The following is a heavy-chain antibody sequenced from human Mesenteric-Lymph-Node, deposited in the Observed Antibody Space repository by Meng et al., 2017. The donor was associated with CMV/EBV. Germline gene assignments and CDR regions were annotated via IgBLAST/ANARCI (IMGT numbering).Heavy chain of an antibody. CDR2: IIPILGVA. D-gene: IGHD2/OR15-2a*01. Sequence: FSRSTVSWVRQAPGQGLEWMGSIIPILGVAKYAEKFKGRITISAVMARTTSYMELSNLNSEDTAVYYCARDGQYSNYKNNWFDPWGQGTLVTVSS. CDR3: ARDGQYSNYKNNWFDP. J-gene: IGHJ5*02. CDR1: FSRST. V-gene: IGHV1-69*04.